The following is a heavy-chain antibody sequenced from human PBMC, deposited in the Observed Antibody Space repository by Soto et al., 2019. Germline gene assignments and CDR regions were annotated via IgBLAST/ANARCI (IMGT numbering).Heavy chain of an antibody. CDR2: IIPILGIA. V-gene: IGHV1-69*04. CDR1: GGTFSSYT. CDR3: ARERLAAAGPKGRAFDI. Sequence: PVKVSCKASGGTFSSYTISWVRQAPGQGLEWMGRIIPILGIANYAQKFQGRVTITADKSTSTAYMELSSLRSEDTAVYYCARERLAAAGPKGRAFDIWGQGTMVTVSS. D-gene: IGHD6-13*01. J-gene: IGHJ3*02.